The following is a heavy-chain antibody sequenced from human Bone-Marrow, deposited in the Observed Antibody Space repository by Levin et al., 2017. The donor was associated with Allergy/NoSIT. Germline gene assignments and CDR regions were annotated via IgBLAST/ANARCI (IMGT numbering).Heavy chain of an antibody. CDR2: IDPDDSDT. V-gene: IGHV5-51*01. CDR3: ARQTGVYGVYDYEPYTYYYMDV. Sequence: KVSCAGSGYKFSNHLIAWVRQLPGKGLEWMGIIDPDDSDTKYSPSFQGKVTLSADKSLSIAYLQWSSLKASDTAMYYCARQTGVYGVYDYEPYTYYYMDVWGKGTTVTVSS. CDR1: GYKFSNHL. J-gene: IGHJ6*03. D-gene: IGHD5/OR15-5a*01.